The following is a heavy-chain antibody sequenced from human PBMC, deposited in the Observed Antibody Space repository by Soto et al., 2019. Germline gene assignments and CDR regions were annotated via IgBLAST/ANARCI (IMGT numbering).Heavy chain of an antibody. V-gene: IGHV3-23*01. CDR2: ISDNGSST. D-gene: IGHD3-10*01. CDR1: GFDFNKYW. Sequence: GGSLRLSCEASGFDFNKYWMTWVRQGPGKGPEWVSVISDNGSSTNYADSVKGRFTISRDNSKNTLYLQMNSLRADDTAVYHCAKGADSGSYYKAFDYWGQGTLVTVSS. J-gene: IGHJ4*02. CDR3: AKGADSGSYYKAFDY.